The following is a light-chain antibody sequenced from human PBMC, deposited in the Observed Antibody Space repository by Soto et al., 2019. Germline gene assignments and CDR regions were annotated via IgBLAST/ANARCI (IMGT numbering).Light chain of an antibody. V-gene: IGKV2-30*01. Sequence: DVVMTQSPVSLVVTLGQPASISCRSSESLVYSDGNTNLNWFQQRPGQSPRRLVYKVSNRDSGVPDRFSGSGSGTHFTLKISRVEAEDVGFYYCMHGRTFGQGTKVEIK. CDR2: KVS. CDR1: ESLVYSDGNTN. J-gene: IGKJ1*01. CDR3: MHGRT.